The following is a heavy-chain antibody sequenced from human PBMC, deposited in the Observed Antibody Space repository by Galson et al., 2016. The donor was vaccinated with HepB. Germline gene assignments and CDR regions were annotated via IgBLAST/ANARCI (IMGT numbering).Heavy chain of an antibody. CDR2: VYWNGDK. CDR3: AHACSGFNCYSQGFDV. V-gene: IGHV2-5*01. J-gene: IGHJ3*01. CDR1: GFSISNTPDG. D-gene: IGHD2-15*01. Sequence: PALVKPTQTLTLTCTFTGFSISNTPDGVGWIRQPPGKALEWLALVYWNGDKRYSPSLKSRLTITEDTSKNQVVLTMTNMDPVDTATYYCAHACSGFNCYSQGFDVWGRGTVVSVSS.